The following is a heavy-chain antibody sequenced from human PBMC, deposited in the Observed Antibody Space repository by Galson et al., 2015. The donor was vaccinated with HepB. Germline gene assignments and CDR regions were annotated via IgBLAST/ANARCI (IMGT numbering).Heavy chain of an antibody. V-gene: IGHV1-24*01. J-gene: IGHJ6*03. CDR2: FDPEDGET. Sequence: SVKVSCKVSGYTLTELSMHWVRQAPGKGLEWMGGFDPEDGETIYAQKFQGRVTMTEDTSTDAAYMELSSLRSEDTAVYYCATEYTIFGEGAYMDVWGKGTTVTVSS. CDR3: ATEYTIFGEGAYMDV. CDR1: GYTLTELS. D-gene: IGHD3-3*01.